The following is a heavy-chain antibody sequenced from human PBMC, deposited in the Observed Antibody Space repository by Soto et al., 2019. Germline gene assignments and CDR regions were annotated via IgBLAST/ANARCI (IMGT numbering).Heavy chain of an antibody. D-gene: IGHD2-2*01. CDR1: GGSISSYY. J-gene: IGHJ4*02. Sequence: SETLSLTCTVSGGSISSYYWSWIRQPPGKGLEWIGYIYYSGSTNYNPSLKSRVTISVDTSKNQFSLKLSSVTAADTAVYCCARQRCSSTSCQFDYWGQGTLVTSPQ. CDR3: ARQRCSSTSCQFDY. CDR2: IYYSGST. V-gene: IGHV4-59*08.